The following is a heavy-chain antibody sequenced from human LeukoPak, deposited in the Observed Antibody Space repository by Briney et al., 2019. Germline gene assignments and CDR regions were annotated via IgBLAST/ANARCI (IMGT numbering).Heavy chain of an antibody. CDR3: PRGGYSSGWFYFDY. CDR2: MNPNSGGT. CDR1: GYTFTGYD. Sequence: ASVKVSCQASGYTFTGYDIQWVRQAPGPGLTWMGWMNPNSGGTNYAQKFQGRFTMTRDTSISTAYMDLSRLGSDDTAVYYCPRGGYSSGWFYFDYWGQGTLVTVSS. V-gene: IGHV1-2*02. J-gene: IGHJ4*02. D-gene: IGHD6-19*01.